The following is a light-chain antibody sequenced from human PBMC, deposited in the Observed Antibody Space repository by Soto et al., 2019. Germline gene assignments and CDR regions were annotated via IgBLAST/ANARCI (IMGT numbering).Light chain of an antibody. V-gene: IGLV1-40*01. CDR2: GNS. CDR1: SSNIAAKYE. CDR3: QSYDSILSGSV. J-gene: IGLJ1*01. Sequence: QSVLTQPPSVSGAPGQRVTISCTGSSSNIAAKYEVNRYQQLPGSPPKPLIYGNSNRPSGVPDRLSGSKSGTSASLAITGLQAEDEADYYCQSYDSILSGSVFGTGTKVTVL.